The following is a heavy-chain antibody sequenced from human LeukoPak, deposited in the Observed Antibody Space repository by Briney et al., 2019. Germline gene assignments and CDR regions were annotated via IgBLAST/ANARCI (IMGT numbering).Heavy chain of an antibody. CDR3: ARGRDTMVRGVIIRKPNWFDP. V-gene: IGHV1-24*01. J-gene: IGHJ5*02. Sequence: ASVKVSCKVSGYTLTELSMHWVRQAPGKGLEWMGGFDPEDGETIYAQKFQGRVTMTRNTSISTAYMELSSLRSEDTAVYYCARGRDTMVRGVIIRKPNWFDPWGQGTLVTVSS. D-gene: IGHD3-10*01. CDR1: GYTLTELS. CDR2: FDPEDGET.